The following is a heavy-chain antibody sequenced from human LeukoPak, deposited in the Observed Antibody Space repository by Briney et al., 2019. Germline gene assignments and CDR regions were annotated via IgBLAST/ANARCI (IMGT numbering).Heavy chain of an antibody. Sequence: SETLSLTCAVYGGSFSGYYWSWIRQPPRKGLEWIGEINHSGSTNYNPSLKSRVTTSVDTSKNQFSLKLSSVTAADTAVYYCARGAGYYDSSGLYWGQGTLVTVSS. CDR1: GGSFSGYY. V-gene: IGHV4-34*01. D-gene: IGHD3-22*01. CDR3: ARGAGYYDSSGLY. J-gene: IGHJ4*02. CDR2: INHSGST.